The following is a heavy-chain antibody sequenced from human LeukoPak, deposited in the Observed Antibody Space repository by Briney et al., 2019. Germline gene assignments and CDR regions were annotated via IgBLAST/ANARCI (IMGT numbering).Heavy chain of an antibody. D-gene: IGHD6-13*01. Sequence: ASVKVSCKASGYTFTGYYMHWVRQAPGQGLEWMGWINPNSGGTNYAQKFQGRVTMTRDTSISTAYMELSRLRSDDTAVYYCARERRSSWLTGFVSEIDYWGQGTLVTVSS. V-gene: IGHV1-2*02. J-gene: IGHJ4*02. CDR3: ARERRSSWLTGFVSEIDY. CDR2: INPNSGGT. CDR1: GYTFTGYY.